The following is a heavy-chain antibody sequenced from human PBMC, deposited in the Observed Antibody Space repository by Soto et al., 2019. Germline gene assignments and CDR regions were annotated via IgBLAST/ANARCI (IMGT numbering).Heavy chain of an antibody. CDR1: GYTFTSYC. CDR3: ARDLHYYDSSGYYYEAEYFQH. CDR2: ISAYNGNT. V-gene: IGHV1-18*04. Sequence: GSVKVSCKGSGYTFTSYCISWVRQAPGQGLEWMGWISAYNGNTNYAQKLQGRVTMTTDTSTSTAYMELRSLRSDDTAVYYCARDLHYYDSSGYYYEAEYFQHWGQGTLVTVSS. J-gene: IGHJ1*01. D-gene: IGHD3-22*01.